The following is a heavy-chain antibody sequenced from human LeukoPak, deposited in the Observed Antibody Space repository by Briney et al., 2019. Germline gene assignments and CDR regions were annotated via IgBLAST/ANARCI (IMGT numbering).Heavy chain of an antibody. CDR1: GGSISSGGYS. D-gene: IGHD3-22*01. Sequence: SETLSLTCAVSGGSISSGGYSWSWIRQPPGKGLEWIGYIYHSGSTYYNPSLKSRVTISVDRSKNQFSLKLSSVTAADTAVYYCASSAYYYYDSSGYSFDYRGQGTLVTVSS. CDR3: ASSAYYYYDSSGYSFDY. J-gene: IGHJ4*02. V-gene: IGHV4-30-2*01. CDR2: IYHSGST.